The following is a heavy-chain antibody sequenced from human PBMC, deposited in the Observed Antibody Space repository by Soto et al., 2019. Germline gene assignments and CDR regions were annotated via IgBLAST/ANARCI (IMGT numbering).Heavy chain of an antibody. CDR1: GFTFSSYG. V-gene: IGHV3-30*18. J-gene: IGHJ6*02. CDR3: AKAPDAWYYYGMDV. Sequence: QVQLVESGGGVVQPGRSLRLSCAASGFTFSSYGMHWVRQAPGKGLEWVAVISYDGSNKYYADSVKGRFTISRDNSKNTLYLQMNSRRAEDTAVYYGAKAPDAWYYYGMDVWGQGTTVTVSS. CDR2: ISYDGSNK.